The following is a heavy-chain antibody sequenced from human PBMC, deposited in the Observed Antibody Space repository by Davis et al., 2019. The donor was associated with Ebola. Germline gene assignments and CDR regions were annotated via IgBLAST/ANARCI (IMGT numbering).Heavy chain of an antibody. CDR2: IKQDGSEK. CDR3: ARVGTPTVTYFDY. CDR1: GFTFSSYW. J-gene: IGHJ4*02. V-gene: IGHV3-7*01. Sequence: GESLKISCAASGFTFSSYWMSWVRQAPGKGLEWVANIKQDGSEKYYVDPVKGRFTISRDNAKNSLYLRMNSLRAEDTAVYYCARVGTPTVTYFDYWGQGTLVTVSS. D-gene: IGHD4-11*01.